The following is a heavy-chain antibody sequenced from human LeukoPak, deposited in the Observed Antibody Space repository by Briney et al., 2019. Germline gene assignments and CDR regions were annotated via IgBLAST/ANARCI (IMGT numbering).Heavy chain of an antibody. Sequence: SETLSLTCTVSGGSISSSSYYWGWIRQPPGKGLEWIGSIYYSGSTYYNPSLKSRVAISVDTSKNQFSLKLSSVTAADTAVYYCARWEGGFSAFDIWGQGTMVTVSS. J-gene: IGHJ3*02. CDR3: ARWEGGFSAFDI. CDR2: IYYSGST. CDR1: GGSISSSSYY. D-gene: IGHD1-26*01. V-gene: IGHV4-39*01.